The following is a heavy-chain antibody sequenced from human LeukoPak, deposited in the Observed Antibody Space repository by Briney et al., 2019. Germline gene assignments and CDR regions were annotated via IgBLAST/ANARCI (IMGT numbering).Heavy chain of an antibody. V-gene: IGHV4-59*12. CDR3: ARGGYCSGGSCYSSSVTT. J-gene: IGHJ5*02. Sequence: SETLSLTCTVSGGSITSYYWSWIRQPPGKGLEWIGYIYYTGSTNYNPSLKSRVTISVDTSKNQFSLKLSFATAADTAVYYCARGGYCSGGSCYSSSVTTWGQGTLVTVSS. CDR1: GGSITSYY. CDR2: IYYTGST. D-gene: IGHD2-15*01.